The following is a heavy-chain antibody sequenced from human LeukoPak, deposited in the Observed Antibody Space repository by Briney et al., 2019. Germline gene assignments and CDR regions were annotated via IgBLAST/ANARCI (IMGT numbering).Heavy chain of an antibody. Sequence: SETLSLTCAVYGGSFSNYYWSWIRQPPGKGLEWIGEIIPSGSINYNPSLKSRVAISVDTSQNQFSLKLSSVTAAATAVYYCARQDYRDSSGHNWFDPWGQGTQVTVSS. V-gene: IGHV4-34*12. CDR1: GGSFSNYY. D-gene: IGHD3-22*01. CDR3: ARQDYRDSSGHNWFDP. J-gene: IGHJ5*02. CDR2: IIPSGSI.